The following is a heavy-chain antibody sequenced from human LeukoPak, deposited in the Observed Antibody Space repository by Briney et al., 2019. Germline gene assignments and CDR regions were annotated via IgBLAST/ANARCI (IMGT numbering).Heavy chain of an antibody. J-gene: IGHJ4*02. D-gene: IGHD6-19*01. CDR2: IYTSGST. CDR1: GGSISSYY. CDR3: ARFYSSGWLDY. V-gene: IGHV4-4*08. Sequence: SETMSLTCTVSGGSISSYYWSWIRQPPGKGLEWIGYIYTSGSTNYNPSLKSRVTMSVDTSKNQSSLKLSSVTAADTAVYYCARFYSSGWLDYWGQGTLVTVSS.